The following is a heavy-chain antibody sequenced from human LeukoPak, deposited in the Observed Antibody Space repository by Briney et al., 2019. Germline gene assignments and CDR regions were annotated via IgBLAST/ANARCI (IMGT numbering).Heavy chain of an antibody. Sequence: PGGSLRLSCAASGFTFSSYAMNWVRQAPGKGLEWIGSIYYSGNTYYNASLKSQVSISIDTSKNQFSLKLSSVTAADTAVYYCARVDSSTPYGYYYYYYMDVWGKGTTVTVSS. CDR3: ARVDSSTPYGYYYYYYMDV. CDR2: IYYSGNT. CDR1: GFTFSSYA. J-gene: IGHJ6*03. D-gene: IGHD2-2*01. V-gene: IGHV4-39*07.